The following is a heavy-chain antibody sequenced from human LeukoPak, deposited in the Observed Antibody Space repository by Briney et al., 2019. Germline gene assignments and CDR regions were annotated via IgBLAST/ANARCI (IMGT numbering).Heavy chain of an antibody. CDR3: AKGAFYCSGGSCYEGTFDY. CDR2: ISGSGGST. V-gene: IGHV3-23*01. J-gene: IGHJ4*02. Sequence: GGSLRLSCAASGFTFSSYAMSWVRQAPGKGLEWVSAISGSGGSTYHADSVKGRFTISRDNSKNTLYLQMNSLRAEDTAVYYCAKGAFYCSGGSCYEGTFDYWGQGTLVTVSS. D-gene: IGHD2-15*01. CDR1: GFTFSSYA.